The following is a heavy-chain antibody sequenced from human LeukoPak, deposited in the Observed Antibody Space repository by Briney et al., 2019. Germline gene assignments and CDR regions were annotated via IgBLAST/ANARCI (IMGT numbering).Heavy chain of an antibody. V-gene: IGHV3-11*04. CDR2: ISSSGSSI. J-gene: IGHJ6*03. CDR1: GFTFSDYY. CDR3: ASGRSYWYYYYMDV. D-gene: IGHD1-26*01. Sequence: WGSLRLSCAASGFTFSDYYMSWIRQAPGKGLEWVSYISSSGSSIYYADSVKGRFTISRDNAKNSLYLQMNTLRAEDTAVYYCASGRSYWYYYYMDVWGKGTTVTVSS.